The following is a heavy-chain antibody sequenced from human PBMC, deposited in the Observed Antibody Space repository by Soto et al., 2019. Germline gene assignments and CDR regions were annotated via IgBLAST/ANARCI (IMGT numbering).Heavy chain of an antibody. CDR1: GYTFTGYY. CDR3: ARAYVSGSYYDAFDI. Sequence: ASVKVSCKASGYTFTGYYMHWVRQAPGQGLEWMGWINPNSGGTNYAQKFQGRVTMTRDTSISTAYMELSRLRSDDTAVYYCARAYVSGSYYDAFDIWGQGTMVTVSS. V-gene: IGHV1-2*02. CDR2: INPNSGGT. D-gene: IGHD1-26*01. J-gene: IGHJ3*02.